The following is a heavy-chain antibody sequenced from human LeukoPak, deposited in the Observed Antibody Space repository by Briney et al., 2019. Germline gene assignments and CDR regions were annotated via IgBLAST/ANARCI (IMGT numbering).Heavy chain of an antibody. Sequence: GESLKISCKGSGYSFTSYWIGWVRQMPGKGLEWMGIIYPGDSDTRYSPSFQGQVTISADKSISTAYLQWSSLKASDTAMYYCARLSIAAAGTSHAFDIWGQGTMVTVSS. J-gene: IGHJ3*02. CDR2: IYPGDSDT. V-gene: IGHV5-51*01. CDR3: ARLSIAAAGTSHAFDI. CDR1: GYSFTSYW. D-gene: IGHD6-13*01.